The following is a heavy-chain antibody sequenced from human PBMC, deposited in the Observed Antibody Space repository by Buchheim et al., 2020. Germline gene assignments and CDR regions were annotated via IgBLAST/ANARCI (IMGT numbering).Heavy chain of an antibody. CDR1: GYTFTSYY. Sequence: QVQLVQSGAEVKKPGASVKVSCKASGYTFTSYYMHWVRQAPGQGLEWMGIINPSGGSTSYAQKFQGRGTMTRDTSTSTVYMELSSLRSEDTAVYYCARDHGTDDDYPWNYYGMDVWGQGTT. CDR2: INPSGGST. J-gene: IGHJ6*02. V-gene: IGHV1-46*03. CDR3: ARDHGTDDDYPWNYYGMDV. D-gene: IGHD4-11*01.